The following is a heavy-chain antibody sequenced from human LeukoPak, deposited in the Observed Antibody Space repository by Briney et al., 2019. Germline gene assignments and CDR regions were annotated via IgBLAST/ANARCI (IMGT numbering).Heavy chain of an antibody. J-gene: IGHJ4*02. V-gene: IGHV1-46*01. D-gene: IGHD3-3*01. CDR1: GYTFTSYY. CDR3: ARGFLEWLFAFDY. CDR2: INPRGGST. Sequence: WASVTVSCTASGYTFTSYYMHWVRQAPGQGLEWMGLINPRGGSTSYAQKFQGRVTMTRDTSTSTVYMELSSLRSEDTAVYYCARGFLEWLFAFDYWGQGTLVTVSS.